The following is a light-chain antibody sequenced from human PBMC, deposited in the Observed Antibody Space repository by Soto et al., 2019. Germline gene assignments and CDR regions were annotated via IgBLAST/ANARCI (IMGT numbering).Light chain of an antibody. J-gene: IGKJ4*01. CDR3: QQLNSYPRLFN. V-gene: IGKV1-9*01. CDR2: AAS. Sequence: DIQMTQSPSSLSASVGDRVTITCRASQGISSYLAWYQQKPGKAPKLLIYAASNLQSGVSSRFIGRGSGKEFTLTISSLQPEDLATYYCQQLNSYPRLFNFGGGTKVDIK. CDR1: QGISSY.